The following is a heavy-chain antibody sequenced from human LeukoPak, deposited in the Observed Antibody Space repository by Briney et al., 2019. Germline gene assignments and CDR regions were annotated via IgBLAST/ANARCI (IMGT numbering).Heavy chain of an antibody. Sequence: GGSLRLSCAASGFAFGDYYMSWIRQAPGMGLEWVSYIDSFGTTIYYADSVKGRFTVSRDNAKNSLYLRMNSLRVEDTAVYYCARDRLGPTASFDYWGQGTLVTVSS. D-gene: IGHD1-26*01. CDR3: ARDRLGPTASFDY. V-gene: IGHV3-11*01. J-gene: IGHJ4*02. CDR1: GFAFGDYY. CDR2: IDSFGTTI.